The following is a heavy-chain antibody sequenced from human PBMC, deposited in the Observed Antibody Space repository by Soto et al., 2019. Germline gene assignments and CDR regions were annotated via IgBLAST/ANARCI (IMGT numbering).Heavy chain of an antibody. V-gene: IGHV5-10-1*01. J-gene: IGHJ4*02. CDR1: GYSFTSYW. CDR2: IDPSDSYT. Sequence: GESLKISRKGSGYSFTSYWISWARQMPGKGLEWMGRIDPSDSYTNYSPSFQGHVTISADKSISTAYLQWSSLKASDTAMYYCASTNPTPDYWGQGTLVTVSS. CDR3: ASTNPTPDY.